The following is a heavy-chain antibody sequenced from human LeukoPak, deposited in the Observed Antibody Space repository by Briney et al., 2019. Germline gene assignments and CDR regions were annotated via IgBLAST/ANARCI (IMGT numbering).Heavy chain of an antibody. V-gene: IGHV4-34*01. J-gene: IGHJ3*02. D-gene: IGHD2-15*01. CDR3: AREEDCSGGICYLGNAFDI. CDR1: GGSFSGYY. Sequence: PSETLSLTCAVYGGSFSGYYWSWIRQPPGKGLEWIGEINHSGSTNYNASLKSRVAISVDTSKNQFSLKLSSVTAADTAVYYCAREEDCSGGICYLGNAFDIWGQGTMVTVSS. CDR2: INHSGST.